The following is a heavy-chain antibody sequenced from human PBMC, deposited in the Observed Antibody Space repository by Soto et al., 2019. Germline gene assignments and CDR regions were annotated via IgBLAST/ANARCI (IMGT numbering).Heavy chain of an antibody. Sequence: GGSLRLSCAASGFTFSSYGMHWVRQAPGKGLEWVAVIWYDGSNKYYADSVKGRFTISRDNSKNTLYLQMNSLRAEDTAVYYCARELTGLAEGGCYYGMDVWGQGTTVTVSS. CDR3: ARELTGLAEGGCYYGMDV. CDR2: IWYDGSNK. V-gene: IGHV3-33*01. CDR1: GFTFSSYG. D-gene: IGHD3-9*01. J-gene: IGHJ6*02.